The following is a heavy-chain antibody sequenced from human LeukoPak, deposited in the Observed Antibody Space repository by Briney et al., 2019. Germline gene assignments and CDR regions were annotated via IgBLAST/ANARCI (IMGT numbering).Heavy chain of an antibody. D-gene: IGHD2-8*01. CDR2: INHSGST. Sequence: SETLSLTCAVYGGSFSGYYWSWIRQPPGKGPEWIGEINHSGSTNYNPSLKSRVTISVDTSKNQFSLKLSSVTAADTAVYYCARVFRGVYYYGMDVWGQGTTVTVSS. CDR3: ARVFRGVYYYGMDV. V-gene: IGHV4-34*01. CDR1: GGSFSGYY. J-gene: IGHJ6*02.